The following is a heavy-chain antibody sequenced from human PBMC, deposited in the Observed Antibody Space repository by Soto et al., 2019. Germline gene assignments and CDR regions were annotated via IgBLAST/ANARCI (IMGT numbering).Heavy chain of an antibody. J-gene: IGHJ5*02. V-gene: IGHV4-39*02. D-gene: IGHD2-8*02. CDR2: FFIGGNT. CDR3: ARDLSGWFDP. Sequence: SETLSLTCTVSGGSISSSTYYWGWMRQPPGKGLEWIASFFIGGNTYYNPSLKSRVTISVDTSKNQFSLKLSSVTAADTAVYCCARDLSGWFDPWGQGTLVTVSS. CDR1: GGSISSSTYY.